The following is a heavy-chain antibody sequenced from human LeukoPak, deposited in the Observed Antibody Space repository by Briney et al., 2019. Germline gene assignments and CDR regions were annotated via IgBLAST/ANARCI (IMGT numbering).Heavy chain of an antibody. CDR1: GYTFTSYG. V-gene: IGHV1-18*04. Sequence: ASVKVSCKASGYTFTSYGVSWVRQAPGQGLEWMGWISAYNGSTNYAQKLQGRVTMTTDTSTSTAYMELRSLRSDDTAVYYCARDVSDIGSGSYSDYWGQGTLVTVSS. D-gene: IGHD3-10*01. J-gene: IGHJ4*02. CDR3: ARDVSDIGSGSYSDY. CDR2: ISAYNGST.